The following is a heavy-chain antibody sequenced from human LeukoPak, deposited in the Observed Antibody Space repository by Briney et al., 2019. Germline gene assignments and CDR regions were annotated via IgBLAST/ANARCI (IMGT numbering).Heavy chain of an antibody. CDR2: IRDKGNSYTT. V-gene: IGHV3-72*01. Sequence: GGSLSHSCAASGFTFSDHYMDWVRQAPGKGLEWVGRIRDKGNSYTTEYAPSVKGRFTISRDDSKNSLYLQMNSLKTEDTAVYYCTRDRSGSYEGDFDYWGQGTLVQVSS. CDR1: GFTFSDHY. CDR3: TRDRSGSYEGDFDY. D-gene: IGHD1-26*01. J-gene: IGHJ4*02.